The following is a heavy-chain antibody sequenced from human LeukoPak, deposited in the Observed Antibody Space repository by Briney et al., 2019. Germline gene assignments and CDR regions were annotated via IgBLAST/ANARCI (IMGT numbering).Heavy chain of an antibody. CDR2: ISSSSIYI. D-gene: IGHD3-22*01. Sequence: PGGSLRLSCAASGSTFSSYTLNWVRQAPGKGLEWVSSISSSSIYIYYADSVKGRFTISRDNAKKSLYLQMNSLRAEDTAVYYCARDLVYYDSSGADYWGQGTLVTVSS. CDR3: ARDLVYYDSSGADY. CDR1: GSTFSSYT. J-gene: IGHJ4*02. V-gene: IGHV3-21*01.